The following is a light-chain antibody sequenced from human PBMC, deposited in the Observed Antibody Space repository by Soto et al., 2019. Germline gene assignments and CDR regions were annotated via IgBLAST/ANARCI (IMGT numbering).Light chain of an antibody. V-gene: IGKV1-5*01. J-gene: IGKJ1*01. CDR2: DAS. CDR3: QQYNSYSPWT. CDR1: QSVNKW. Sequence: DIQMTQSPSTLSASVGDSVPITFRASQSVNKWLAWFQQKPGKVPKLLIFDASTLQTGVPSRFGGGGSGTEFTLTISGLQPDDFATYYCQQYNSYSPWTFGPGTKVDIK.